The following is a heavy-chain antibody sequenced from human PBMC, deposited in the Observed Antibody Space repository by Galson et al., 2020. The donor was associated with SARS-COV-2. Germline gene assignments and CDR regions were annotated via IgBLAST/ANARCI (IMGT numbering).Heavy chain of an antibody. CDR2: IHDSGRT. D-gene: IGHD3-9*01. CDR3: ARTGYYSGWFDP. J-gene: IGHJ5*02. V-gene: IGHV4-31*03. Sequence: SETLSLTCTVSGGFISSGGYYWSWIRQHPGKGLEWIGYIHDSGRTYYNPSLKSRVIISIDTSKNQFSLNLSFVTAADTAVYYCARTGYYSGWFDPWGQGTLVTVSS. CDR1: GGFISSGGYY.